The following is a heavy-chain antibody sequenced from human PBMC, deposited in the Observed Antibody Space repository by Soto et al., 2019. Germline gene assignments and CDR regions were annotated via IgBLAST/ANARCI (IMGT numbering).Heavy chain of an antibody. D-gene: IGHD5-18*01. CDR2: IYYSGST. CDR3: ASQTRGYSYGTFSVYYYYGMDV. J-gene: IGHJ6*02. Sequence: QVQLQESGPGLVKPSQTLSLTCTVSGGSISSGDYYWSWIRQPPGKGLEWIGYIYYSGSTYYNPSLKSRVTISVDTSTDQYTMKLSSVTAADTAVYYCASQTRGYSYGTFSVYYYYGMDVWGQGTTVTVSS. CDR1: GGSISSGDYY. V-gene: IGHV4-30-4*01.